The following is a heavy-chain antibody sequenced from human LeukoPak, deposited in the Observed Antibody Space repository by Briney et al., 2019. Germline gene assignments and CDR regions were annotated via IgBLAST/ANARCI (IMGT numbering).Heavy chain of an antibody. J-gene: IGHJ5*02. CDR3: AKDGLGSNWNLFGGQNWFDP. CDR1: GDSISGYY. Sequence: PSETLSLTCTVSGDSISGYYWSWVRQAPGKGLEWVSAISGSGGSTYYADSVKGRFTISRDNSKNTLYLQMNSLRAEDTAVYYCAKDGLGSNWNLFGGQNWFDPWGQGTLVTVSS. V-gene: IGHV3-23*01. CDR2: ISGSGGST. D-gene: IGHD1-20*01.